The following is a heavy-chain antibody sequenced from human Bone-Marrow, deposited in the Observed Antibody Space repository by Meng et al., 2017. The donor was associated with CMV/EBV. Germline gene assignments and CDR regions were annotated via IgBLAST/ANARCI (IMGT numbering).Heavy chain of an antibody. J-gene: IGHJ6*02. D-gene: IGHD2-2*02. CDR1: GGTFSSYT. Sequence: ASVKVSCKASGGTFSSYTISWVRQAPGQGLEWMGWINPNSGGTNYAQKFQGRVTMTRDTSISTAYMELSRLRSDDTAVYYCARGCDIVVVPAAIEGYYYYGMDVWGQGTTVTVSS. V-gene: IGHV1-2*02. CDR3: ARGCDIVVVPAAIEGYYYYGMDV. CDR2: INPNSGGT.